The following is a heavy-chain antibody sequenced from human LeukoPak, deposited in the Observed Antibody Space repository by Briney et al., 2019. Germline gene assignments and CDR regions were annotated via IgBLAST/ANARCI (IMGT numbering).Heavy chain of an antibody. CDR3: ARWALGVYSNYVWFDH. D-gene: IGHD4-11*01. CDR1: GGSISSYY. CDR2: IYYSGST. Sequence: PSETLSLTCTVSGGSISSYYWSWIRQPPGKGLEWIGYIYYSGSTNYNPSLKSRVTISVDTSKNQFSLKLSSVTAADTAVYYCARWALGVYSNYVWFDHWGQGTLVTVSS. V-gene: IGHV4-59*01. J-gene: IGHJ5*02.